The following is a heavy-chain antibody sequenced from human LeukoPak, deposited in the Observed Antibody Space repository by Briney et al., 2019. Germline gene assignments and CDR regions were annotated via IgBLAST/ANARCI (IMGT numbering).Heavy chain of an antibody. CDR3: ARLNNSSSWYFGEYFQH. D-gene: IGHD6-13*01. CDR2: IYYSGST. V-gene: IGHV4-39*01. CDR1: GGSISSSSYY. Sequence: SETLSLTCTVSGGSISSSSYYWGWIRQPPGKGLEWIGSIYYSGSTYYNPSLKSRVTISVDTSKNQFSLKLSSVTAADTAVYYRARLNNSSSWYFGEYFQHWGQGTLVTVSS. J-gene: IGHJ1*01.